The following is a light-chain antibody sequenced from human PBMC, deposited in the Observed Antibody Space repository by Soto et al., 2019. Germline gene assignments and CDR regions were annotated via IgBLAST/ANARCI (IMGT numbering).Light chain of an antibody. CDR3: LPDYNYPRT. V-gene: IGKV1-6*01. Sequence: AIQMTQSPSSLSASVGDRVTITCRASQGIRNDLGWYQQKPGKAPKLLIYAASSLQSGVPSRVSGSVSGTDFTLTISSLQPEDFATYYCLPDYNYPRTFGQGTKVEIK. CDR1: QGIRND. J-gene: IGKJ1*01. CDR2: AAS.